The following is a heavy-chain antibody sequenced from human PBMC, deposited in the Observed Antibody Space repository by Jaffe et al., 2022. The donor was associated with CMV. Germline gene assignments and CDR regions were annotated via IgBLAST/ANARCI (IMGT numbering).Heavy chain of an antibody. CDR1: GGSFSGYY. J-gene: IGHJ4*02. V-gene: IGHV4-34*01. CDR3: ARGLTYYDFWSAGRGFDY. Sequence: QVQLQQWGAGLLKPSETLSLTCAVYGGSFSGYYWSWIRQPPGKGLEWIGEINHSGSTNYNPSLKSRVTISVDTSKNQFSLKLSSVTAADTAVYYCARGLTYYDFWSAGRGFDYWGQGTLVTVSS. D-gene: IGHD3-3*01. CDR2: INHSGST.